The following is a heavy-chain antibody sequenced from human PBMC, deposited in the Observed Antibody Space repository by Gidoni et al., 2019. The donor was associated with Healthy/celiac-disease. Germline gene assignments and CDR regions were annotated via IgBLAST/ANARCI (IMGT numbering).Heavy chain of an antibody. CDR2: ISSSSSTI. J-gene: IGHJ6*02. D-gene: IGHD3-3*01. CDR3: ARGVELIPYDFWSGYYAPCCGMDV. Sequence: EVQLVESGGGLVQPGGSLRLSCAASGFTFSSDSMNWVRQAPGKGLEWVSYISSSSSTIYYADSVKGRFTISRDNAKNSLYLQMNSLRDEDTAVYYCARGVELIPYDFWSGYYAPCCGMDVWGQGTTVTVSS. CDR1: GFTFSSDS. V-gene: IGHV3-48*02.